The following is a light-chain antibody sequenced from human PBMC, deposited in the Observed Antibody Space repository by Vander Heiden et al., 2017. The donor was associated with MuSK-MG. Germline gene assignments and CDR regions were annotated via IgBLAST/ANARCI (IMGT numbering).Light chain of an antibody. CDR3: SSDAGSSPFVI. V-gene: IGLV2-23*02. CDR1: RCVIGSYNL. J-gene: IGLJ2*01. CDR2: EVI. Sequence: QSVLTQPASVSGPPVQSNTFSCTGTRCVIGSYNLVSWYPHHPAKAPKVIIYEVITRASGVSNRFSASKSGNTASLTISGLQTEDEADYYCSSDAGSSPFVIFGGGTKVTVL.